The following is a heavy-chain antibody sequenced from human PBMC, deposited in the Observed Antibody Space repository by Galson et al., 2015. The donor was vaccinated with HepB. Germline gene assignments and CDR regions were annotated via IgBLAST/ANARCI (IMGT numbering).Heavy chain of an antibody. D-gene: IGHD2-2*02. CDR2: IIPIFGTA. Sequence: SVKVSCKASGGTFSSYAISWVRQALGQGLEWMGGIIPIFGTANYAQKFQGRVTITADESTSTAYMELSSLRSEDTAVYYCARSLPCSSTSCYNGYWGQGTLVTVSS. J-gene: IGHJ4*02. CDR1: GGTFSSYA. V-gene: IGHV1-69*13. CDR3: ARSLPCSSTSCYNGY.